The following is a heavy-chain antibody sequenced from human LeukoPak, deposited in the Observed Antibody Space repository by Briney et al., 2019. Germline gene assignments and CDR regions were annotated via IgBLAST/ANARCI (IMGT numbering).Heavy chain of an antibody. CDR1: GYTFTSYY. D-gene: IGHD2-21*02. CDR3: ASSITLYCGGDCAPSRAEYFQH. J-gene: IGHJ1*01. Sequence: ASVKVSCKASGYTFTSYYMHWVRQAPGQGLEWMGIINPSGGSTSYAQKFQGRVTMTRDTSTSTVYMELSSLRSEDTAVYYCASSITLYCGGDCAPSRAEYFQHWGQGTLVTVSS. CDR2: INPSGGST. V-gene: IGHV1-46*01.